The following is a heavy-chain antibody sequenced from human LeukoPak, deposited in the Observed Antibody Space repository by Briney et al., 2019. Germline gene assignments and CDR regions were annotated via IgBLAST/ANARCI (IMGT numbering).Heavy chain of an antibody. CDR2: IYYSGST. CDR1: GGSISSYY. Sequence: SETLSLTCTVSGGSISSYYWSWIRQPPGKGLEWIGYIYYSGSTNYNPSLKSRVAISVDTSKNQFSLKLSSVTAADTAVHYCARVRYNWNGGYFDYWGQGTLVTVSS. CDR3: ARVRYNWNGGYFDY. V-gene: IGHV4-59*12. D-gene: IGHD1-20*01. J-gene: IGHJ4*02.